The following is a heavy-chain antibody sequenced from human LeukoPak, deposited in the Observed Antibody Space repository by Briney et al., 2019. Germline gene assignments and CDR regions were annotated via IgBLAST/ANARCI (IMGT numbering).Heavy chain of an antibody. D-gene: IGHD5-18*01. CDR3: ARQRGYNYGYDDY. V-gene: IGHV1-18*01. Sequence: ASVKVSCKASGYTFTSYGISWVRQAPGQGLEWMGWISAYNGNTNYAQKFQGRVTMTRNTSIRTAYMELSSLTSEDTAVYYCARQRGYNYGYDDYWGQGTLVTVSS. CDR2: ISAYNGNT. J-gene: IGHJ4*02. CDR1: GYTFTSYG.